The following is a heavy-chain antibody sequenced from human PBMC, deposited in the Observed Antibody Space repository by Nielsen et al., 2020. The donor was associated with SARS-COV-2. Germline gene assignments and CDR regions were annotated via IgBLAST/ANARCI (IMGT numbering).Heavy chain of an antibody. CDR3: AKDGARGDYGYFDY. J-gene: IGHJ4*02. Sequence: GESLKISCAASGFTFSSYAMSWVRQAPGKGLEWVSAISGSGGSTYYADSVKGRFTISRVNSKNTLYLQMNSLRAEDTAVYYCAKDGARGDYGYFDYWGQGTLVTVSS. CDR1: GFTFSSYA. CDR2: ISGSGGST. D-gene: IGHD4-17*01. V-gene: IGHV3-23*01.